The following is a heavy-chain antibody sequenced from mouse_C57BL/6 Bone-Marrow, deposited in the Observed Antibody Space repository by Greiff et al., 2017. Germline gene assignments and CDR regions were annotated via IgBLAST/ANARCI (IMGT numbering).Heavy chain of an antibody. J-gene: IGHJ3*01. CDR2: IWSGGST. Sequence: QVQLQQSGPGLVQPSQSLSITCTVSGFSLTSYGVHWVRQSPGKGLEWLGVIWSGGSTDYNAAFISRRSISKDNSKSQVFFKMNSLQADDTAIYYCAKTLFAYWGQGTLVTVSA. CDR3: AKTLFAY. CDR1: GFSLTSYG. V-gene: IGHV2-2*01.